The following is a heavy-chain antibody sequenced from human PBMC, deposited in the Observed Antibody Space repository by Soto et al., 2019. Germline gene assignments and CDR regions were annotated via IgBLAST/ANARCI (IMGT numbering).Heavy chain of an antibody. D-gene: IGHD1-26*01. CDR2: TYHSGNP. J-gene: IGHJ4*02. V-gene: IGHV4-30-2*01. CDR3: ATRSPPIVGATAFHD. CDR1: GDTISTGGYT. Sequence: SETLSLTCDVSGDTISTGGYTWAWIRQPPGKALEWIGHTYHSGNPYYNPSLKSRVIISVDRSKNQFSLKVRSVTAADTAVYYCATRSPPIVGATAFHDWGQGTLVTVSS.